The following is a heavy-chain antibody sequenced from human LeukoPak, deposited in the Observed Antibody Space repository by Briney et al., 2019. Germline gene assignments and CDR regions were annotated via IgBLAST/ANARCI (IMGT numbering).Heavy chain of an antibody. D-gene: IGHD5-12*01. J-gene: IGHJ4*02. CDR1: GFTFSSHA. CDR3: AKRNSGYDRGGYLDN. V-gene: IGHV3-23*01. Sequence: GGSLRLSCAASGFTFSSHALTWVRHAPGKGLEWVSAISGGGGSAWYADSVRGRFTTSRDNSKNTLYLHMSSLRAEDTAEYYCAKRNSGYDRGGYLDNWGQGTLVTVSS. CDR2: ISGGGGSA.